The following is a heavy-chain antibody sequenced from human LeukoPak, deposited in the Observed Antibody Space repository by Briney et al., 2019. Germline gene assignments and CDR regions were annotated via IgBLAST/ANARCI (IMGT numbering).Heavy chain of an antibody. CDR3: ARGIGGSGSYYNGLYYYYYMDV. CDR2: IYTSGST. J-gene: IGHJ6*03. Sequence: SSETLSLTCTVSGGSISSYYWSWIRQPAGKGLEWIGRIYTSGSTNYNPSLKSRVTMSVDTSKNQFSLKLSSVTAADTAVYYCARGIGGSGSYYNGLYYYYYMDVWGKGTTVTISS. D-gene: IGHD3-10*01. V-gene: IGHV4-4*07. CDR1: GGSISSYY.